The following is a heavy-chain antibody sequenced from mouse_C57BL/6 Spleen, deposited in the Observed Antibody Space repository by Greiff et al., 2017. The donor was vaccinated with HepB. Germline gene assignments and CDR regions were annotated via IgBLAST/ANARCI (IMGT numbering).Heavy chain of an antibody. CDR3: TNVITTVVAPKNFDV. J-gene: IGHJ1*03. CDR2: IDPETGGT. V-gene: IGHV1-15*01. CDR1: GYTFTDYE. D-gene: IGHD1-1*01. Sequence: QVQLQQSGAELVRPGASVTLSCKASGYTFTDYEMHWVKQTPVHGLEWIGAIDPETGGTAYNQKFKGKAILTADKSSSTAYMELRSLTSEDSAVYYCTNVITTVVAPKNFDVWGTGTTVTVSS.